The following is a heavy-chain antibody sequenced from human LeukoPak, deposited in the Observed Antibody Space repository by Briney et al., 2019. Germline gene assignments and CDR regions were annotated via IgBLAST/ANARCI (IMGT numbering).Heavy chain of an antibody. CDR3: ARAPATNEWRCMDY. Sequence: GGSLRLSCTASGFTFSNYWMGWVRQAPGKGLEWVANIKQDGSEKRYVDPVKGRFTISRDNAKNSLYLQMNSLRAEDTAVYYCARAPATNEWRCMDYWGQGTLVTVSS. CDR1: GFTFSNYW. D-gene: IGHD2-8*02. J-gene: IGHJ4*02. CDR2: IKQDGSEK. V-gene: IGHV3-7*01.